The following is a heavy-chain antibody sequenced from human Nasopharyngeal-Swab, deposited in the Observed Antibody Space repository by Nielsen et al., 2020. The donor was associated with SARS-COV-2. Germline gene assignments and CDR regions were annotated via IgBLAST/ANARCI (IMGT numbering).Heavy chain of an antibody. D-gene: IGHD2-15*01. CDR3: AKDRYCSGGACYFSGFDY. Sequence: GESLKISCAASVFTFSSYAMSWVRQAPGKGLEWVSGVSGSGGTTKYADSVKGRFTISRDNSKNKLYLQMHSLRVEDTAVYYCAKDRYCSGGACYFSGFDYWGLGTLVTVSS. V-gene: IGHV3-23*01. CDR2: VSGSGGTT. CDR1: VFTFSSYA. J-gene: IGHJ4*02.